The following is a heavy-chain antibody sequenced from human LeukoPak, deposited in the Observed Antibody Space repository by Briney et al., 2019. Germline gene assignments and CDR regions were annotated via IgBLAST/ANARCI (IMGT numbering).Heavy chain of an antibody. CDR2: IIPIFGTA. CDR1: GGTFSSYA. J-gene: IGHJ3*02. Sequence: SVKVSCKASGGTFSSYAISWVRQAPGQGLEWMGGIIPIFGTANYAQKFQGRVTITTDESTSTAYMELSSLRSEDTAVYYCARAGGRQNAFDIWGQGTMVTVSS. D-gene: IGHD2-15*01. V-gene: IGHV1-69*05. CDR3: ARAGGRQNAFDI.